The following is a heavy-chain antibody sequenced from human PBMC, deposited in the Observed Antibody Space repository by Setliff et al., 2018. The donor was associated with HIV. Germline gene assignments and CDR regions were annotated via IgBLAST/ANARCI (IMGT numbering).Heavy chain of an antibody. CDR1: GYPFTSYG. CDR2: ISPYDGKT. V-gene: IGHV1-18*01. J-gene: IGHJ6*03. Sequence: ASVKVSCKASGYPFTSYGISWLRQARGQGIEWMGWISPYDGKTKYAQKIKGRVTMTTDTSTTTVYMELRGLTADDTAVYYCASHNRETADDLLTAYYNYYYYTDVWGKGTTVTVSS. CDR3: ASHNRETADDLLTAYYNYYYYTDV. D-gene: IGHD3-9*01.